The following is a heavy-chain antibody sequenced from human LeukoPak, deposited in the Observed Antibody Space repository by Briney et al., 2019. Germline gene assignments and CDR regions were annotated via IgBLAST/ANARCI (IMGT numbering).Heavy chain of an antibody. V-gene: IGHV4-39*01. CDR2: IYYSGST. J-gene: IGHJ1*01. D-gene: IGHD6-25*01. CDR3: ARHDRLPSLDEYFQH. CDR1: GGSISSSSYY. Sequence: SETLSLTCTVSGGSISSSSYYWGWIRQPPGKGLEWIGSIYYSGSTYYNPYLKSRVTISVDTSKNQFSLKLSSVTAADTAVYYCARHDRLPSLDEYFQHWGQGTLVTVSS.